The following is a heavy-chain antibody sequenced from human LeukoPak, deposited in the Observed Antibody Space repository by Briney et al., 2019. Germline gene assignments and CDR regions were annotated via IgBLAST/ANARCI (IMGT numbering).Heavy chain of an antibody. D-gene: IGHD6-13*01. CDR1: GGSFSGYY. Sequence: PSETLSLTCAVYGGSFSGYYWSWIRQPPGKGLEWIGYIYYSGSTNYNPSLKSRVTISVDTSKNQFSLKLSSVTAADTAVYYCARYSSSWYSVDYWGQGTLVTVSS. CDR2: IYYSGST. CDR3: ARYSSSWYSVDY. V-gene: IGHV4-59*01. J-gene: IGHJ4*02.